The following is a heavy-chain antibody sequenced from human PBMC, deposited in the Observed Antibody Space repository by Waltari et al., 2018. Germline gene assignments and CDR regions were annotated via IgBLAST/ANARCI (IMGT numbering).Heavy chain of an antibody. J-gene: IGHJ3*02. Sequence: EVQLVESGGGLVQPGGSLRLSCAASGFTFRSYWMSWVRQAPGKGLEWVANIKQDGSEKYYVDSVKGRFTISRDNAKNSLYLQMNSLRAEDTAVYYSVAGRGCDIWGQGTMVTVSS. CDR2: IKQDGSEK. D-gene: IGHD2-15*01. V-gene: IGHV3-7*01. CDR1: GFTFRSYW. CDR3: VAGRGCDI.